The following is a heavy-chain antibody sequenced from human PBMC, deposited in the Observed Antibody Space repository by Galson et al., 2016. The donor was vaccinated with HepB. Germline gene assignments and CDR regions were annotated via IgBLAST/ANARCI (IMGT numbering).Heavy chain of an antibody. Sequence: SLRLSCAASGLTFDDYAIHWVRQAPGKGLEWVAGINWNGNNIGYADSVKGRFTISRDNAKNVLNLQMNSLRAEDTALYYCAKGYSSGWYDGYFDYWGQGTLVTVSS. D-gene: IGHD6-19*01. CDR3: AKGYSSGWYDGYFDY. CDR2: INWNGNNI. J-gene: IGHJ4*02. V-gene: IGHV3-9*01. CDR1: GLTFDDYA.